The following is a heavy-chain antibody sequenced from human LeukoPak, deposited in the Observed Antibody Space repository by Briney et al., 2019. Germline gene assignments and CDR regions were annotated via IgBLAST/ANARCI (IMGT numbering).Heavy chain of an antibody. CDR1: GGSISSSNHY. D-gene: IGHD3-10*01. V-gene: IGHV4-39*07. J-gene: IGHJ4*02. CDR2: IYHSGNT. Sequence: PSETLSLTCTVSGGSISSSNHYWGWIRQPPGKGLEWIGSIYHSGNTYYNPSLKSRVTISVDTSKNQFSLKLNSVTAADTAVYYCARARIRGVTPFDFWGQGTLVTVSS. CDR3: ARARIRGVTPFDF.